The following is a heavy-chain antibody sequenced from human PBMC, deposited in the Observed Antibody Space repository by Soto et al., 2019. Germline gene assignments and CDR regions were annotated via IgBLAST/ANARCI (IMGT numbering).Heavy chain of an antibody. Sequence: KPSETLSLTCTVSGGSVSSGSYYWSWIRQPPGKGLEWIGYIYYSGSTNYNPSLKSRVTISVDTSKNQFSLKLSSVTAADTAVYYCAGQTYYYDSSGFRYFDYWGQGTLVTVSS. J-gene: IGHJ4*02. CDR2: IYYSGST. D-gene: IGHD3-22*01. CDR1: GGSVSSGSYY. CDR3: AGQTYYYDSSGFRYFDY. V-gene: IGHV4-61*01.